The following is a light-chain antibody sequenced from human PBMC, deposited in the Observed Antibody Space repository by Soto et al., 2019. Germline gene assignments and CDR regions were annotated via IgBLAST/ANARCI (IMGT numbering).Light chain of an antibody. CDR2: AAS. J-gene: IGKJ1*01. CDR1: QSVRSNY. CDR3: QQYGSSLWT. Sequence: EIVLTQSPGTLSLSPGERATISCRASQSVRSNYLAWYQQKPGQPPRLLIYAASSRATGIPDRFGGSGSGTDFTLDISRLEPEDFAVYYCQQYGSSLWTFGQGTKVEIK. V-gene: IGKV3-20*01.